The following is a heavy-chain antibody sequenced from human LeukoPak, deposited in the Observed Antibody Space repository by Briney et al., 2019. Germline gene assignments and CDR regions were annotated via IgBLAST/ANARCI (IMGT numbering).Heavy chain of an antibody. CDR2: MNPNSGNT. Sequence: ASVKVSCKASGYTFTSYDINWVRQATGQGLEWMGWMNPNSGNTGYAQKFQGRVTMTRDTSISTAYMELSGLRSDDTDIYYCAGGWEPYDYWFDPWGQGTLVTVSS. CDR1: GYTFTSYD. V-gene: IGHV1-8*01. J-gene: IGHJ5*02. CDR3: AGGWEPYDYWFDP. D-gene: IGHD5-12*01.